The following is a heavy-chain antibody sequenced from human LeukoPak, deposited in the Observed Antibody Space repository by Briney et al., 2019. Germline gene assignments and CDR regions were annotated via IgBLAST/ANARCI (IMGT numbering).Heavy chain of an antibody. CDR1: GFTFSSYS. J-gene: IGHJ4*02. CDR2: ISSSSSYI. D-gene: IGHD3-9*01. V-gene: IGHV3-21*01. Sequence: GGSLRLSCAASGFTFSSYSMNWVRQAPGKGLELVSSISSSSSYIYYADSVKGRFTISRDNAKNSLYLQMNSLRAEDTAVYYCARDDRFDWSSYWGQGTLVTVSS. CDR3: ARDDRFDWSSY.